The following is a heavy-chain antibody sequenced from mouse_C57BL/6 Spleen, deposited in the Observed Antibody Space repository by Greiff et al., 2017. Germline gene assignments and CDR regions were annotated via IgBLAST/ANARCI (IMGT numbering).Heavy chain of an antibody. CDR1: GYTFTSYG. Sequence: QVHVKQSGAELARPGASVKLSCKASGYTFTSYGISWVKQRTGQGLEWIGEIYPRSGNTYYNEKFKGKATLTADKSSSTAYMELRSLTSEDSAVYFCARRDITTVFDYWGQGTTLTVSS. CDR2: IYPRSGNT. D-gene: IGHD1-1*01. J-gene: IGHJ2*01. CDR3: ARRDITTVFDY. V-gene: IGHV1-81*01.